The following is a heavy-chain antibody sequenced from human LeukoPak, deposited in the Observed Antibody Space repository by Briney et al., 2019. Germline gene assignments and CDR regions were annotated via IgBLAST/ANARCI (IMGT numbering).Heavy chain of an antibody. CDR3: AKFQGHYGDSEYYFDS. CDR2: ISSSSSYT. CDR1: GFTFSDYY. Sequence: PGGSLRLSCAASGFTFSDYYMSWIRQAPGKGLEWVSYISSSSSYTNYADSVKGRFTISRDNAKNSLYLQMNSLRAEDTAVYFCAKFQGHYGDSEYYFDSWGQGALVTVSS. D-gene: IGHD3-10*01. J-gene: IGHJ4*02. V-gene: IGHV3-11*06.